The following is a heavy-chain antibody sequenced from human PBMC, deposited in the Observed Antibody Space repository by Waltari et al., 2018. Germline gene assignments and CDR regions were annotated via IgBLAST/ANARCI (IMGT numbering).Heavy chain of an antibody. CDR1: GGTFSSYA. Sequence: QVQLVQSGAEVKKPGSSVKVSCKASGGTFSSYAISWVRQAPGQGLEWMGGIIPIFGTAKDAQKFQGRVTITADEATSTAYMELSSLRSEDTAVYYCASVVRGYYGMDVWGQGTTVTVSS. CDR3: ASVVRGYYGMDV. V-gene: IGHV1-69*01. CDR2: IIPIFGTA. J-gene: IGHJ6*02. D-gene: IGHD3-10*01.